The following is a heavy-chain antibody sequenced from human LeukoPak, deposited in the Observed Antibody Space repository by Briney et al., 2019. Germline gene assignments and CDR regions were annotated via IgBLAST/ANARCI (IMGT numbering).Heavy chain of an antibody. D-gene: IGHD3-10*01. Sequence: SETVSLTCTVSGGSISSYYWSWIRKPPGKGLEWIGYIYYSGSTNYNPSLKSRVTISVDTSKNQFSLKLSSVTAADTAVYYCARVSVNYYGSGSYEFDYWGQGTLVTVSS. CDR2: IYYSGST. CDR1: GGSISSYY. V-gene: IGHV4-59*01. J-gene: IGHJ4*02. CDR3: ARVSVNYYGSGSYEFDY.